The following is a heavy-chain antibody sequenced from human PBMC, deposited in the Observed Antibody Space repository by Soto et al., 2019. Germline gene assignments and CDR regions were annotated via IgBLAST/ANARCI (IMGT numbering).Heavy chain of an antibody. J-gene: IGHJ6*03. CDR2: IYSRGST. V-gene: IGHV4-31*03. D-gene: IGHD5-12*01. Sequence: QVQLQESGPGLVKPSQTLSLTCTVSGGSISSGGYYWSWIRQHPGKGLEWIGYIYSRGSTYYHPHLESRLTIAVETSKTHCSLKLSSVTAADTAVYYCARVKTSKNVDIVATKGYPYYYYYMYVWGKGPTVTVSS. CDR1: GGSISSGGYY. CDR3: ARVKTSKNVDIVATKGYPYYYYYMYV.